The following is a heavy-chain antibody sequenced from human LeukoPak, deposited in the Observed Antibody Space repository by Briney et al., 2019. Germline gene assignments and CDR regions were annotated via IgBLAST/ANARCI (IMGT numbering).Heavy chain of an antibody. V-gene: IGHV3-23*01. J-gene: IGHJ4*02. D-gene: IGHD2-2*01. CDR3: AKGPGYCTSTRCFPDY. CDR1: GFTFSSYA. CDR2: TSVSGGST. Sequence: GGSLRLSCAASGFTFSSYAMTWVRQAPGKGLEWVSATSVSGGSTYYADSVKGRFTISRDNSKNTLYLQMNSLRAEDTAVYYCAKGPGYCTSTRCFPDYWGQGTLVTVSS.